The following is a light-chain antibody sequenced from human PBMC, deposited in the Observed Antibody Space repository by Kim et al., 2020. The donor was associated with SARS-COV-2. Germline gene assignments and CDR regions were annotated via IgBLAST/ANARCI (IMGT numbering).Light chain of an antibody. V-gene: IGLV2-14*03. J-gene: IGLJ2*01. CDR2: DVS. CDR3: SSYTSSSTHV. Sequence: GKSITISCTGTRRDVGGYNYVTWYQQNPGKAPKRMIYDVSKRPSGASNRFSGSKSGNTASLTISGLQAEDEADYDCSSYTSSSTHVFGGGTQLTVL. CDR1: RRDVGGYNY.